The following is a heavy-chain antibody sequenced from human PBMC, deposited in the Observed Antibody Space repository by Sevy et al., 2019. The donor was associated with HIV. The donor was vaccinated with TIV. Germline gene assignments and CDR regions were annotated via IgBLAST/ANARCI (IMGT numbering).Heavy chain of an antibody. CDR2: ISYDGSNK. CDR1: GFTFSSYA. D-gene: IGHD4-17*01. CDR3: ARDQHDYAGNLRTGWFDP. J-gene: IGHJ5*02. Sequence: GGSLRLSCAASGFTFSSYAMHWVRQAPGKGLEWVAVISYDGSNKYYADSVKGRFTISRDNSKNTLCLQVKSLRTEDTAVYYCARDQHDYAGNLRTGWFDPWGQGTLVTVS. V-gene: IGHV3-30-3*01.